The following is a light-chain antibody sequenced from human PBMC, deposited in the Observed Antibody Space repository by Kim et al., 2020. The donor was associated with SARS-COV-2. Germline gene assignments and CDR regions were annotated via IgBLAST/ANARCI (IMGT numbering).Light chain of an antibody. CDR1: SGEVDDYNS. V-gene: IGLV2-14*01. Sequence: QPITNACTGTSGEVDDYNSVSWCKQHPREAPQLIIYEVTKRPSGVSYRCSGSKSGNTASLTISGLQAEDEADYYCSTYTSSSGLMVFGGGTQLTVL. J-gene: IGLJ3*02. CDR2: EVT. CDR3: STYTSSSGLMV.